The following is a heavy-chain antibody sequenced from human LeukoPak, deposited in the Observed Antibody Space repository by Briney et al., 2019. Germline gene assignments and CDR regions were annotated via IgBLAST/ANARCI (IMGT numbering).Heavy chain of an antibody. D-gene: IGHD4-17*01. Sequence: SVKVSCKASGGTFSSYAISWVRQAPGQGLEWMGGIIPIFGTANYAQKFQGRVTITTDESTSTAYIELSSLRSEDTAVYYCARGGGYGDLRLDPWGQGTLVTVSS. J-gene: IGHJ5*02. V-gene: IGHV1-69*05. CDR2: IIPIFGTA. CDR1: GGTFSSYA. CDR3: ARGGGYGDLRLDP.